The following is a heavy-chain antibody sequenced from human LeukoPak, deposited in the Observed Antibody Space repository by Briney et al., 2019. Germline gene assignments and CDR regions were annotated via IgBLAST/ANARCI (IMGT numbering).Heavy chain of an antibody. J-gene: IGHJ4*02. D-gene: IGHD2-2*01. Sequence: SETLSLTCTVSGGSISSSSYYWGWIRQPPGKGLEWIGSIFYSGNTYYNPSLKSRVTLSVDTSNNQFSLKLSSVTAADTAVYYCARGCSTTSCCFEYWGQGTLVTVSS. CDR1: GGSISSSSYY. CDR3: ARGCSTTSCCFEY. V-gene: IGHV4-39*07. CDR2: IFYSGNT.